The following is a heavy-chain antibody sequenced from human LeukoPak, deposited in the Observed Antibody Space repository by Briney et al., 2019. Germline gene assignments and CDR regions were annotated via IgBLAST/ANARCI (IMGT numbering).Heavy chain of an antibody. Sequence: PGGSLRLSCAASEFTFSSYNMNWVRQAPGKGLEWVSYISSSSSTIYYADSVKGRFTISGDNAKNSLYLQMNSLRAEDTAVYYCARDRIEQQRTLGRSTNYYYYYYMDVWGKGTTVTVSS. CDR2: ISSSSSTI. CDR1: EFTFSSYN. D-gene: IGHD6-13*01. J-gene: IGHJ6*03. V-gene: IGHV3-48*01. CDR3: ARDRIEQQRTLGRSTNYYYYYYMDV.